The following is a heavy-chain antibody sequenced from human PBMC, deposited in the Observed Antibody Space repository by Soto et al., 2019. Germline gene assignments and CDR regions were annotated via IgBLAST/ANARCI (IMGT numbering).Heavy chain of an antibody. CDR3: AKDRYYYGSGSYYPPYFDY. D-gene: IGHD3-10*01. J-gene: IGHJ4*02. Sequence: GGSLRLSCAASGFTFSSYAMSWVRQAPGKGLEWVSAISGSGGSTYYADSVKGRFTISRDNSKNTLYLQMNSLRAEDTAVYYCAKDRYYYGSGSYYPPYFDYWGQGTLVTVSS. CDR1: GFTFSSYA. V-gene: IGHV3-23*01. CDR2: ISGSGGST.